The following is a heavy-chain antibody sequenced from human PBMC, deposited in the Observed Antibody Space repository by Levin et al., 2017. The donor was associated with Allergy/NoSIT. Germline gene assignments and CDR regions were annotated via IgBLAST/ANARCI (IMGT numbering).Heavy chain of an antibody. J-gene: IGHJ3*02. D-gene: IGHD4-17*01. CDR1: GFTVSSNY. Sequence: QAGGSLRLSCAASGFTVSSNYMSWVRQAPGKGLEWVSVIYSGGSTYYADSVKGRFTISRDNSKNTLYLQMNSLRAEDTAVYYCARATTVTTYAFDIWGQGTMVTASS. CDR2: IYSGGST. CDR3: ARATTVTTYAFDI. V-gene: IGHV3-53*01.